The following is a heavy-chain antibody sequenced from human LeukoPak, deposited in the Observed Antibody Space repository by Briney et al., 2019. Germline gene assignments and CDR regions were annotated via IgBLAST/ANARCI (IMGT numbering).Heavy chain of an antibody. CDR3: AREGSSGWYGYYYYYMDV. V-gene: IGHV3-21*01. D-gene: IGHD6-19*01. CDR2: ISSSSSYI. Sequence: PGGSLRLSCAASGFTFSSYSMNWVRQAPGKGLEWVSSISSSSSYIYYADSVKGRFTISRDNAKNSLYLQMNSLRAEDTAVYYCAREGSSGWYGYYYYYMDVWGEGTTVTVSS. J-gene: IGHJ6*03. CDR1: GFTFSSYS.